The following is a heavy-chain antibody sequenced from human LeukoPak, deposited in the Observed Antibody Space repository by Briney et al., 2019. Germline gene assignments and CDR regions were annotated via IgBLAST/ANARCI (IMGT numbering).Heavy chain of an antibody. V-gene: IGHV3-20*04. Sequence: GGSLRLSCAASGFTFDDYGMSWVRQAPGKGLEWVSGINWNGDNTNYADSLKGRFTISRDNAKDSLYLQMNSLRAEDTALYYCARGSTHYDVLTGYHYYFDYWGQGTLVTVSS. CDR1: GFTFDDYG. J-gene: IGHJ4*02. CDR2: INWNGDNT. D-gene: IGHD3-9*01. CDR3: ARGSTHYDVLTGYHYYFDY.